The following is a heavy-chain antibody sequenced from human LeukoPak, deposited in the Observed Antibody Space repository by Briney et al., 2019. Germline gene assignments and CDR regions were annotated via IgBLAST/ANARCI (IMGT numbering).Heavy chain of an antibody. Sequence: GGSLRLSCAASGFTFDDYAMHWVRQAPGKGLEWVSGISWNSGSIGYADSVKGRFTISRDNAENSLYLQMNSLRAEDTALYYCAKGTYFDYWGQGTLVTVSS. CDR2: ISWNSGSI. J-gene: IGHJ4*02. CDR3: AKGTYFDY. CDR1: GFTFDDYA. V-gene: IGHV3-9*01.